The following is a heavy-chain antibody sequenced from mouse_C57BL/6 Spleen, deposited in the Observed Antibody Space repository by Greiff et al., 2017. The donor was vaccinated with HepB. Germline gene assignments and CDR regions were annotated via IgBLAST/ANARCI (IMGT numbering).Heavy chain of an antibody. CDR3: ARSFITTVVATGDFDY. CDR2: IYPGSGST. D-gene: IGHD1-1*01. Sequence: QVQLQQPGAELVKPGASVKMSCKASGYTFTSYWITWVKQRPGQGLEWIGDIYPGSGSTNYNEKFKSKATLTVDTSSSTAYMQLSSLTSEDSAVYYCARSFITTVVATGDFDYWGQGTTLTVSS. V-gene: IGHV1-55*01. CDR1: GYTFTSYW. J-gene: IGHJ2*01.